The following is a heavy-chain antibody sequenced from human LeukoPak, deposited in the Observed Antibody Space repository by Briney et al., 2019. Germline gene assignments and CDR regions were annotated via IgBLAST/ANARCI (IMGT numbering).Heavy chain of an antibody. CDR1: GFTFSRYT. Sequence: PGGSLRLSCAASGFTFSRYTMNWVRQAPGKGLEWVSSISSISSYIYYADSVKGRFTISRDNAKNSLYLQMNSLRAEDTAVYYCARSLLSVSLAWELYYFDYWGQGTLVTVSS. V-gene: IGHV3-21*01. J-gene: IGHJ4*02. CDR3: ARSLLSVSLAWELYYFDY. CDR2: ISSISSYI. D-gene: IGHD1-26*01.